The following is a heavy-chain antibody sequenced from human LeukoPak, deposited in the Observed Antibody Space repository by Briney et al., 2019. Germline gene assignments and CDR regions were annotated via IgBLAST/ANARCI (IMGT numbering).Heavy chain of an antibody. Sequence: SETLSLTCTVSGGSISTYYWSWIRQPAGKGLEWIAGIYTTGKTNYNPSLESPVTLSVDTSNNQFSLKLSCVTAADTAVYYCARDSGSFLFSVAFDMWGQATMVTVSS. CDR2: IYTTGKT. V-gene: IGHV4-4*07. CDR1: GGSISTYY. J-gene: IGHJ3*02. D-gene: IGHD1-26*01. CDR3: ARDSGSFLFSVAFDM.